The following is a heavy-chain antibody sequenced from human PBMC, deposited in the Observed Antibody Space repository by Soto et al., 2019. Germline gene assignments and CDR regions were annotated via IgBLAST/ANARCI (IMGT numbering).Heavy chain of an antibody. CDR1: GGTFSSYS. D-gene: IGHD1-26*01. V-gene: IGHV1-69*01. Sequence: QVQLVQSGAEVKKPGSSVKVSCKASGGTFSSYSINWVRQAPGQGLEWMGEIIPIFGTANYAQKFQGRVTITEDETTSKAYMELSSLKYEDTAVYYCARDGGRHTGGIDYWGQGTLVTGSS. J-gene: IGHJ4*02. CDR3: ARDGGRHTGGIDY. CDR2: IIPIFGTA.